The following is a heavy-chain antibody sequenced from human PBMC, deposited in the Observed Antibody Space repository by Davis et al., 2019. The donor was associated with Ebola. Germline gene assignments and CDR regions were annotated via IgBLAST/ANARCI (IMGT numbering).Heavy chain of an antibody. J-gene: IGHJ4*02. Sequence: SLKISCAGSGFAFGDYAMHWVRQAPGKGLEWVSGINWNSDSIVYADSVKGRFTISRDNAKNSLYLQMNSLRAEDTAVYYCARAEDTAMPSDSWGQGTLVTVSS. CDR1: GFAFGDYA. CDR3: ARAEDTAMPSDS. V-gene: IGHV3-9*01. CDR2: INWNSDSI. D-gene: IGHD5-18*01.